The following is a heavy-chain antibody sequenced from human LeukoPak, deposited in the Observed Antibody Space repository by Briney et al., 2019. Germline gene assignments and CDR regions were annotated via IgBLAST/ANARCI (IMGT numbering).Heavy chain of an antibody. CDR3: AKWPYSNGWYFAY. D-gene: IGHD6-19*01. Sequence: GGSLRLSCAASGFTFSTYAMSWVRQAPGKGLEWVSTISSGRSTTYYADSVKGRFTVSRDNSKNTLYLQMNNLRAEDTAVYYCAKWPYSNGWYFAYRGQGTLVIVSS. CDR1: GFTFSTYA. J-gene: IGHJ4*02. CDR2: ISSGRSTT. V-gene: IGHV3-23*01.